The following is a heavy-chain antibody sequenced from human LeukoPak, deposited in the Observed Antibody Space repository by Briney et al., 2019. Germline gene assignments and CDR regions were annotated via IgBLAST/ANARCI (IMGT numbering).Heavy chain of an antibody. V-gene: IGHV3-11*06. CDR3: ARDGRSGPNWFDP. CDR2: ISSSSSYT. Sequence: GGSLRLSCAASGFTFSDYYVSWIRQAPGKGLEWVSYISSSSSYTNYADSVKGRFSISRDKAQTSLYLHMNSLRAEDTAVYYCARDGRSGPNWFDPWGQGTLVTVSS. J-gene: IGHJ5*02. D-gene: IGHD7-27*01. CDR1: GFTFSDYY.